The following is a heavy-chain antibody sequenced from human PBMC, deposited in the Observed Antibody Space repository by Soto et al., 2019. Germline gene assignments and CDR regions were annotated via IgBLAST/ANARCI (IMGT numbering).Heavy chain of an antibody. D-gene: IGHD5-18*01. Sequence: SETLSLTCTVSGGSISNYYWSWIRQPPGKGLEWIGYIYSSGSTHYNPSLQSRVTISADTSKNQVSLKVNSVTAADTAMYYCARDHPHSYGVYYFDYWGQGTPVT. CDR2: IYSSGST. CDR1: GGSISNYY. V-gene: IGHV4-59*01. J-gene: IGHJ4*02. CDR3: ARDHPHSYGVYYFDY.